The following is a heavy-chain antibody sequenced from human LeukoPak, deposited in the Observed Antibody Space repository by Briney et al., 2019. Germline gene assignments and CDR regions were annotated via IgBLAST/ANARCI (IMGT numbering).Heavy chain of an antibody. D-gene: IGHD3-16*01. CDR1: EYTFSDYY. CDR3: ARGTFGAAAAASSGANYYYYMDV. Sequence: GASVKVSCKASEYTFSDYYMHWVRQAPGQGLEWMGWINPNSGVTNYAQKFQGRVTMTRDTSISTAYMELSRLRSDDTAVYYCARGTFGAAAAASSGANYYYYMDVWGKGTTVTVSS. CDR2: INPNSGVT. J-gene: IGHJ6*03. V-gene: IGHV1-2*02.